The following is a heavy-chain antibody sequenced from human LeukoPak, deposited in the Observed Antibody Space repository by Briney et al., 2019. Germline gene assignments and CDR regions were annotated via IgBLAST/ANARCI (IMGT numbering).Heavy chain of an antibody. Sequence: GGSLRLSCAASGFTFSSYSMNWVRQAPGKGLEGVSYISSSSSNIYYADAVKGRFTISRDNAKNSLYLQMNSLRAEDTAVYYCARAAYYYGSGSYSGTLNWFDPWGQGTLVTVSS. V-gene: IGHV3-48*01. CDR1: GFTFSSYS. D-gene: IGHD3-10*01. CDR2: ISSSSSNI. CDR3: ARAAYYYGSGSYSGTLNWFDP. J-gene: IGHJ5*02.